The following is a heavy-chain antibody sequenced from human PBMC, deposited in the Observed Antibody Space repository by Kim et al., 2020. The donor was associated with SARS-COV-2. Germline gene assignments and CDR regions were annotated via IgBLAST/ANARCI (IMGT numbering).Heavy chain of an antibody. Sequence: GGSLRLSCAASGFTFSSYAMHWVRQAPGKGLEWVAVISYDGSNKYYADSVKGRFTISRDNSKNTLYLQMNSLRAEDTAVYYCARVSWAAAAGPALYYYYGMDVWGQGTTVTVSS. CDR2: ISYDGSNK. D-gene: IGHD6-13*01. J-gene: IGHJ6*02. CDR3: ARVSWAAAAGPALYYYYGMDV. CDR1: GFTFSSYA. V-gene: IGHV3-30*04.